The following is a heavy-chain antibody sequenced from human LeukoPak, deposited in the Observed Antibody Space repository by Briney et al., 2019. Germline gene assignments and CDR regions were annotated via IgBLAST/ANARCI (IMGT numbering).Heavy chain of an antibody. CDR1: GYTFTSYG. Sequence: ASVKVSCKASGYTFTSYGISWVRQAPGQGLEWMGWISAYNGNTNYAQKLQGGVTMTTDTSTSTAYMELRSLRSDDTAVYYCARDTYYYGSGSYSYFDYWGQGTLVTVSS. J-gene: IGHJ4*02. CDR2: ISAYNGNT. V-gene: IGHV1-18*01. D-gene: IGHD3-10*01. CDR3: ARDTYYYGSGSYSYFDY.